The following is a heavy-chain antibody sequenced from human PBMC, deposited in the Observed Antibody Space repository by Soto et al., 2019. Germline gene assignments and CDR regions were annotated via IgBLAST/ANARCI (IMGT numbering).Heavy chain of an antibody. V-gene: IGHV4-31*03. CDR1: GGSISSGGYY. CDR3: ARARKSGYYYYYYGMDV. Sequence: SETLSLTCTVSGGSISSGGYYWSWIRQHPGKGLEWIGYIYYSGSTYYNPSLKSRVTISVDTSKNQFSLKLSSVTAADTAVYYCARARKSGYYYYYYGMDVWGQGTTVTVSS. CDR2: IYYSGST. J-gene: IGHJ6*02.